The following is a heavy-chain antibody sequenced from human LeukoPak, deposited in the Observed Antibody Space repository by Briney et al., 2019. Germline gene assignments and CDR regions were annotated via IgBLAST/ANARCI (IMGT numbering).Heavy chain of an antibody. D-gene: IGHD3-22*01. V-gene: IGHV1-2*06. CDR2: INPNSGDT. CDR1: GTTFTGYY. Sequence: ASVKVSCKTSGTTFTGYYIHWVRQAPGQGLEWVGRINPNSGDTKYAPKFQGRVTMTRDTSISTIYMELSSLRSDDTAVYYCAREYYDSSEFDSWGQGTLVTVSS. J-gene: IGHJ4*02. CDR3: AREYYDSSEFDS.